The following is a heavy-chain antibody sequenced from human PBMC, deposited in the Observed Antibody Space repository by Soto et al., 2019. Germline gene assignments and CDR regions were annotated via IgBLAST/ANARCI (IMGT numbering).Heavy chain of an antibody. D-gene: IGHD3-3*01. CDR2: INYSGST. Sequence: SETLSLTCTVSGGSISSGGYYWSWIRQHPGKGLEWIGEINYSGSTNYNPSLKSRVTISVDTSKNQFSLKLSSVTAADTAVYYCARGTRTANTIFGVVDYFDYWGQGTLVTVSS. V-gene: IGHV4-31*03. J-gene: IGHJ4*02. CDR1: GGSISSGGYY. CDR3: ARGTRTANTIFGVVDYFDY.